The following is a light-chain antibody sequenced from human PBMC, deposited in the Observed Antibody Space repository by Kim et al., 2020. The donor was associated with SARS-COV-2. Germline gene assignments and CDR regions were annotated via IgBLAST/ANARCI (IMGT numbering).Light chain of an antibody. CDR2: DVS. CDR1: SSDVVCYNY. CDR3: SSYTSSSTVV. V-gene: IGLV2-14*03. J-gene: IGLJ2*01. Sequence: KAITISCTGTSSDVVCYNYVSWYQQHPGKAPKLMIYDVSNRPSGVSNRFSGSKSGNTASLTISGLQAEDEADYYCSSYTSSSTVVFGGGTQLTVL.